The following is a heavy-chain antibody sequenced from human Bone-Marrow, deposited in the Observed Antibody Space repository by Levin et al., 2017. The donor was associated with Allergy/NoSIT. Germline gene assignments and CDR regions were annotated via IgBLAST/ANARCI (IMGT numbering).Heavy chain of an antibody. Sequence: ASVKVSCKASGYTFSRYVIHWVRQAPGQRLDWMGWINADNANTKYSQKLQGRVVISTDTYASTAYMEVNRLTSEDTAVYYCARARSTWYGFYFDSWGQGTLVTVSS. CDR2: INADNANT. CDR3: ARARSTWYGFYFDS. J-gene: IGHJ4*02. CDR1: GYTFSRYV. D-gene: IGHD6-13*01. V-gene: IGHV1-3*01.